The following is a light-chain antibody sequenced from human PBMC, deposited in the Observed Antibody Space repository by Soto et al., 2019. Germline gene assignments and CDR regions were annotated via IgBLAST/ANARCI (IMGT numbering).Light chain of an antibody. Sequence: DVVVTQSPLSLPVTLGQAASISCRSSQSLLHINGNNYLNWYLQKPGQSPQLLIYLGSNRASGVPDRFGGSGSGTDFTLKISRVEAEDVGVYYCVQSLQAPLTFGGGTKVDI. CDR1: QSLLHINGNNY. CDR3: VQSLQAPLT. CDR2: LGS. J-gene: IGKJ4*01. V-gene: IGKV2-28*01.